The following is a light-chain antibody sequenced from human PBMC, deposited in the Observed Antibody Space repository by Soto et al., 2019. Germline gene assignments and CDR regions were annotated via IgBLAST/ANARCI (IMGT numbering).Light chain of an antibody. V-gene: IGKV3-20*01. Sequence: EIVLTQSPGTLSLSPGERATLSCRASQSVSSSYLTWYQQKPGQAPRLLIYGASSRATGIPDRFSGSGSGTDFTFTISRLEPEDFAVYYCQQYCSSSYTFGQGTKLEIK. J-gene: IGKJ2*01. CDR3: QQYCSSSYT. CDR2: GAS. CDR1: QSVSSSY.